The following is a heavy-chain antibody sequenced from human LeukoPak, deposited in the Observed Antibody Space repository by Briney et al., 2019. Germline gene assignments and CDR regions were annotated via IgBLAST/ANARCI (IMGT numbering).Heavy chain of an antibody. CDR3: ARDAAGWVTMVREREYFQH. CDR1: GGTFSSYA. J-gene: IGHJ1*01. V-gene: IGHV1-18*01. D-gene: IGHD3-10*01. CDR2: ISAYNGNT. Sequence: GASVKVSCKAFGGTFSSYAISWVRQAPGQGLEWMGWISAYNGNTNYAQKLQGRVTMTTDTSTSTAYMELRSLRSDDTAVYYCARDAAGWVTMVREREYFQHWGQGTLVTVSS.